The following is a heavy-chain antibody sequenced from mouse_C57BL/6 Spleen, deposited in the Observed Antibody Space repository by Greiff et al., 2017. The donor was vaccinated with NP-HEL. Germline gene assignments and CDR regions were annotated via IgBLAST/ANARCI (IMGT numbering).Heavy chain of an antibody. D-gene: IGHD1-1*01. Sequence: VQLQQSGPELVKPGASVKISCKASGYTFTDYYMNWVKQSHGKSLEWIGDINPNNGGTSYNQKFKGKATLTVDKSSSTAYMELRSLTSEDSAVYYCARFITTVVATGDAMDYWGQGTSVTVSS. J-gene: IGHJ4*01. CDR1: GYTFTDYY. CDR2: INPNNGGT. CDR3: ARFITTVVATGDAMDY. V-gene: IGHV1-26*01.